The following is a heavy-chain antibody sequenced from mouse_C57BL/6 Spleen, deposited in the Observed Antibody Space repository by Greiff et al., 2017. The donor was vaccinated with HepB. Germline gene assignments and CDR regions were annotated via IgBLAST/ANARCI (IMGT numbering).Heavy chain of an antibody. CDR3: AREGNGSSYEYFDY. D-gene: IGHD1-1*01. CDR2: IDPSDSYT. CDR1: GYTFTSYW. Sequence: QVQLQQPGAELVKPGASVKLSCKASGYTFTSYWMQWVKQRPGQGLEWIGEIDPSDSYTNYNQKFKGKATLTVDTSSSTAYMQLSSLTSEDSAVYYWAREGNGSSYEYFDYWGQGTTLTVSS. V-gene: IGHV1-50*01. J-gene: IGHJ2*01.